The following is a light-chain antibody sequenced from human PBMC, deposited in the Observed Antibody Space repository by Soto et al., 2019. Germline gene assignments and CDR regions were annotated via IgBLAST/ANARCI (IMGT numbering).Light chain of an antibody. CDR1: QSISSY. Sequence: DIQMTQSPSSLSASVGDRVTITFRASQSISSYLNWYQQKPGKAPKLLIYAASSLQSGVPSRFSGSGSGTDFTLTISSLQPEDFATYYCLHYNSYGTFGQGTKVDVK. J-gene: IGKJ1*01. CDR3: LHYNSYGT. CDR2: AAS. V-gene: IGKV1-39*01.